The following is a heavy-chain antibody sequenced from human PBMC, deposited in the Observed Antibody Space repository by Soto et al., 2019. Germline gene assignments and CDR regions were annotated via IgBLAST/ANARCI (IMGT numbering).Heavy chain of an antibody. Sequence: SETLSLTCAVYGGSFSGYYWSWIRQPPGKGLEWIGEINHSGSTNYNPSPKSRVTISVDTSKNQFSLKLSSVTAADTAVYYCARQSTAAGTTKYYYYYMDVWGKGTTVTVSS. V-gene: IGHV4-34*01. CDR3: ARQSTAAGTTKYYYYYMDV. J-gene: IGHJ6*03. CDR1: GGSFSGYY. D-gene: IGHD6-13*01. CDR2: INHSGST.